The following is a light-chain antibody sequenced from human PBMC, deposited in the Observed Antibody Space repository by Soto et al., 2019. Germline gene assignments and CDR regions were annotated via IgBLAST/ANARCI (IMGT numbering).Light chain of an antibody. CDR2: DVS. J-gene: IGKJ1*01. CDR1: QSVTSN. Sequence: IALTQSPAALASSPGQRATLSSRASQSVTSNLAWYQQKPGQAPRLLIYDVSTRATGIPARFSGSGSGTEFTLTISGLQSEDFAVYYCQQYNNWPGTFGQGTKVDIK. CDR3: QQYNNWPGT. V-gene: IGKV3-15*01.